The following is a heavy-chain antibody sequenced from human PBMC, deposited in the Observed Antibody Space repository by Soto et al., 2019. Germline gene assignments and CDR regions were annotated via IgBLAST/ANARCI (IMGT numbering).Heavy chain of an antibody. CDR3: ATETSYYYDSSGYSRDY. CDR2: ISGSGGST. Sequence: EVQLLESGGGLVQPGGSLRLSCAASGFTFSSYAMSWVRQAPGKGLEWVSAISGSGGSTYYADSVKGRFTISRDNSKNTLYLQMNSLRDEDTAVYYCATETSYYYDSSGYSRDYWGQGTLVTVSS. J-gene: IGHJ4*02. V-gene: IGHV3-23*01. D-gene: IGHD3-22*01. CDR1: GFTFSSYA.